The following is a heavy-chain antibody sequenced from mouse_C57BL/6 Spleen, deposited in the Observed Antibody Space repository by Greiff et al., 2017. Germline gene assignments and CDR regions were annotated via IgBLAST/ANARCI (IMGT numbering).Heavy chain of an antibody. V-gene: IGHV5-17*01. CDR3: ARPWGLYGLAY. CDR1: GFTFSDYG. J-gene: IGHJ4*01. Sequence: EVQVVESGGGLVKPGGSLKLSCAASGFTFSDYGMHWVRQAPEKGLEWVAYISSGSSTIYYADTVKGRFTISRDNAKNTLFLQMTSLRSEDTAIYYCARPWGLYGLAYWGQGTSVTVSA. CDR2: ISSGSSTI.